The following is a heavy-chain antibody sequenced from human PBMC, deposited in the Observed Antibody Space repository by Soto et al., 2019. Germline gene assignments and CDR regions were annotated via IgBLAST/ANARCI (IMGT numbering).Heavy chain of an antibody. J-gene: IGHJ4*02. CDR1: GFTFSSYW. Sequence: GGSLRLSCAASGFTFSSYWMHWVRQVPGKGPVWVSRIKNDGSGTYYADSVKGRLTMSRDNAKNSLYLQMNSLRAEDTGVYYCARDGPVTPSFDYWGQGTLVTVSS. CDR2: IKNDGSGT. CDR3: ARDGPVTPSFDY. V-gene: IGHV3-74*01. D-gene: IGHD4-17*01.